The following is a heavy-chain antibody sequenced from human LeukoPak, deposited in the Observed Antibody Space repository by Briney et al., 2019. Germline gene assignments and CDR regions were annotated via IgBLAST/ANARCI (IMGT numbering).Heavy chain of an antibody. CDR1: GGSISSGDYY. CDR2: INYSGST. Sequence: PSQTLSLTCTVSGGSISSGDYYWSSIRQPPGKGLEWIGYINYSGSTFHYNPSLKSRVTISVDTSKNQFSLRLNSVTVADSAVYYCASTNCSSARCYGANWFDPWGQGTLVTVFS. CDR3: ASTNCSSARCYGANWFDP. V-gene: IGHV4-30-4*01. D-gene: IGHD2-2*01. J-gene: IGHJ5*02.